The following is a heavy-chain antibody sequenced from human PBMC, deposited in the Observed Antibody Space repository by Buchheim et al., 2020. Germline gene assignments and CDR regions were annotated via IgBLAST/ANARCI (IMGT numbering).Heavy chain of an antibody. CDR2: IWYDGSNK. CDR1: GFTFSSYG. D-gene: IGHD6-6*01. CDR3: ARDPSQLVPYYYGMDV. V-gene: IGHV3-33*01. Sequence: QVQLVESGGGVVQPGRSLRLSCAASGFTFSSYGMHWVRQAPGKGLEWVAVIWYDGSNKYYADSVKGRFTISRDNSKNTLYLQMNSLRAEDTAVYYCARDPSQLVPYYYGMDVWGQGTT. J-gene: IGHJ6*02.